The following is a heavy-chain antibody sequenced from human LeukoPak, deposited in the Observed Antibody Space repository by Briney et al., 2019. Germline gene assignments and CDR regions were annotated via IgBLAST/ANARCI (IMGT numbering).Heavy chain of an antibody. CDR1: GGSISFYY. Sequence: SETLSLTCTVSGGSISFYYWNWIRQSPGKGLEWIGYIYNSGSTKYNPSLKSRVTITVDTSKNQFSLKLNSVTAADTAVFYCAANSADYNTLGSSYKVWGQGTLVTVSS. V-gene: IGHV4-4*08. J-gene: IGHJ4*02. D-gene: IGHD3-10*01. CDR3: AANSADYNTLGSSYKV. CDR2: IYNSGST.